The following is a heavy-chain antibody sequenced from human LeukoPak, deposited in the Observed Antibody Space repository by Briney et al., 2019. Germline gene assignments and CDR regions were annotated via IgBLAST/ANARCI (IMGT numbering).Heavy chain of an antibody. CDR2: IYHSGST. D-gene: IGHD5-18*01. J-gene: IGHJ4*02. CDR3: ATRGYSYGQYYFDY. CDR1: GYSISSGYY. Sequence: KPSETLSLTCAVSGYSISSGYYWGWIRQPPGKGLEWIGSIYHSGSTYYNPSLKSRVTISVDTSKNQFSLKLSSVTAADTAVYCCATRGYSYGQYYFDYWGQGTLVTVSS. V-gene: IGHV4-38-2*01.